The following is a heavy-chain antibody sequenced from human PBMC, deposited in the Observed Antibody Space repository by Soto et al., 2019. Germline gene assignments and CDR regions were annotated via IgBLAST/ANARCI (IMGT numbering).Heavy chain of an antibody. J-gene: IGHJ3*01. CDR1: GFTFSYYW. V-gene: IGHV3-74*01. CDR2: IHRDGSST. Sequence: EVQLVESGGGLVRPGESLRLSCAASGFTFSYYWMHWVRQAPGKGLVWVSRIHRDGSSTTYADSVKGRFSISRDNATRTVYLKMICLRAEDTAVYYCACGYRGAFDLWGQVKVLTVAS. D-gene: IGHD1-1*01. CDR3: ACGYRGAFDL.